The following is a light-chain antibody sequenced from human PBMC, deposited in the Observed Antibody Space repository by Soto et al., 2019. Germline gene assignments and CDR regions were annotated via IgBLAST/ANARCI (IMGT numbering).Light chain of an antibody. J-gene: IGLJ1*01. CDR2: EVS. V-gene: IGLV2-14*01. CDR1: RSDVGGYNY. CDR3: SSYTSSSTRV. Sequence: QSVLTQPASVSGSPGQSITISCTGTRSDVGGYNYVSWYQQHPGKAPKLMIYEVSNRPSGVSNRFSGSKSGNTASLTISGLQAEDEAGYYCSSYTSSSTRVFGTGTKVTVL.